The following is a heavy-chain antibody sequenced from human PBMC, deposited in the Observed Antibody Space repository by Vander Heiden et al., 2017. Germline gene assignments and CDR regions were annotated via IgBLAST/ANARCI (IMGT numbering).Heavy chain of an antibody. CDR3: TTGVVAATPLDYYYYGMDV. CDR2: IKSKTDGGTT. CDR1: GFTFSTAW. J-gene: IGHJ6*02. D-gene: IGHD2-15*01. Sequence: EVQLVESGGGLVKPGGSLRLSCAASGFTFSTAWMSWVRQAPGKGLEWVGRIKSKTDGGTTDYAAPVKGRFTISRDDSKNTLYLQMNSLKTEDTAVYYCTTGVVAATPLDYYYYGMDVWGQGTTVTVSS. V-gene: IGHV3-15*01.